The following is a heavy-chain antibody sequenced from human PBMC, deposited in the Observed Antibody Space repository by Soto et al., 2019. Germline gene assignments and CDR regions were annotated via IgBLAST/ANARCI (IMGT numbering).Heavy chain of an antibody. J-gene: IGHJ3*02. CDR2: IRFKNGNT. D-gene: IGHD2-21*02. Sequence: QVQLVKSGCEVKKPGASVKVSCKASGYTFNSYGIIWVRQAPGQGLEWMGWIRFKNGNTNYAQNFQGRFTMTTDTSTSTAYMELRSLRSDDTAVYYCARGPTVGDIWGQGTMVTVSS. V-gene: IGHV1-18*01. CDR1: GYTFNSYG. CDR3: ARGPTVGDI.